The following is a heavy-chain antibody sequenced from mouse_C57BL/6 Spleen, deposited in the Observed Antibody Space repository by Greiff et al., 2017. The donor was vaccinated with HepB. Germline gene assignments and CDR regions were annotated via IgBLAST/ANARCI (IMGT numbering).Heavy chain of an antibody. CDR1: GYTFTSYW. CDR3: SRELSYYGYYVRSFDY. CDR2: IYPGSGST. D-gene: IGHD2-3*01. V-gene: IGHV1-55*01. J-gene: IGHJ2*01. Sequence: QVQLQQPGAELVKPGASVKMSCKASGYTFTSYWITWVKQRPGQGLEWIGDIYPGSGSTNYNEKFKSKATLTVDKSSSTAYMQLSSLTSKDSAVYSCSRELSYYGYYVRSFDYWGQGTPLTVSS.